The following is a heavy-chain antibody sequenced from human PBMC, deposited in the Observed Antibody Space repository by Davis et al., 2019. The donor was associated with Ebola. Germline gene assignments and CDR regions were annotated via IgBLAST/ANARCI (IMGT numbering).Heavy chain of an antibody. Sequence: GESLKIFCAASGFTFSSYSMNWVRQAPGKGLEWVSSISSSSSYIYYADSVKGRFTISRDNAKNSLYLQMNSLRAEDTAVYYCARDSIVPFDYWGQGTLVTVSS. CDR3: ARDSIVPFDY. J-gene: IGHJ4*02. D-gene: IGHD2-15*01. CDR1: GFTFSSYS. V-gene: IGHV3-21*01. CDR2: ISSSSSYI.